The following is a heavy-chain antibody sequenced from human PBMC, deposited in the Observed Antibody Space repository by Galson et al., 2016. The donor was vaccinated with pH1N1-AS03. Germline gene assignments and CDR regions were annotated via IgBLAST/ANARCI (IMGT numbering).Heavy chain of an antibody. D-gene: IGHD2/OR15-2a*01. V-gene: IGHV1-2*04. J-gene: IGHJ6*02. CDR2: IDPNRGVT. CDR3: ARDPRGPCTSTTCATAYYFGMDV. Sequence: SVKVSCKASGYTFTGFYVHWVRQAPGQGLEWMGWIDPNRGVTNYAQKFQAWVTMTRDTSSTTAYMEVRGLKSDDTAVYYCARDPRGPCTSTTCATAYYFGMDVWGQGTTVIVSS. CDR1: GYTFTGFY.